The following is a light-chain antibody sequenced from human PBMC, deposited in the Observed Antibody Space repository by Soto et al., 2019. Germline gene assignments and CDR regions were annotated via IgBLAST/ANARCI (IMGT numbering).Light chain of an antibody. CDR2: LGS. J-gene: IGKJ1*01. CDR3: MKTLQTPKWT. Sequence: DIVMTQSPLSLPVTPGEPASISCRSSQSLLHSDGNNYLEWYLQKPGQSPHLLIYLGSRRSSGVHDRFSGSGSGTHFTLKISRVEADDVGVYYCMKTLQTPKWTFGQGTRVEIK. V-gene: IGKV2-28*01. CDR1: QSLLHSDGNNY.